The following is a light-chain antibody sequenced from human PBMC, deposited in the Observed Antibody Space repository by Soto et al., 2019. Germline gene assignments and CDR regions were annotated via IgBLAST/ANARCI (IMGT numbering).Light chain of an antibody. CDR3: SSYTSSSTVVV. J-gene: IGLJ2*01. CDR2: DVS. CDR1: SSDVGRYNY. V-gene: IGLV2-14*03. Sequence: QSALTQPASVSGSPGQSITISCTGTSSDVGRYNYVSWYQHHPGKAPKVMISDVSNRPSGVSNRFSGSKSGNTASLTISGLQAEDEADYYCSSYTSSSTVVVFGGGTKLTVL.